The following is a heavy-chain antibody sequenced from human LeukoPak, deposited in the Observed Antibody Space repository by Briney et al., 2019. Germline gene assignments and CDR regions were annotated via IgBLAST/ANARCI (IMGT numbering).Heavy chain of an antibody. D-gene: IGHD3-10*01. V-gene: IGHV4-59*12. CDR3: ARDVLWFGTVDY. Sequence: SETLSLTCTVSGGSISSYYWSWIRQPPGKGLEWIGYIYYSGSTNYNPSLKSRVTMSVDTSKNQFSLKLSSVTAADTAVYYCARDVLWFGTVDYWGQGTLVTVSS. J-gene: IGHJ4*02. CDR1: GGSISSYY. CDR2: IYYSGST.